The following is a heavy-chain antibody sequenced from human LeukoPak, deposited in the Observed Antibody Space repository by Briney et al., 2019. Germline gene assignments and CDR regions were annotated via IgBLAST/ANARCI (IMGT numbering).Heavy chain of an antibody. V-gene: IGHV3-30*02. CDR1: GFTFSSYG. J-gene: IGHJ6*02. D-gene: IGHD3-10*01. CDR3: ARPKGLVRGANYYGMDV. CDR2: IRYDGSNE. Sequence: GGSLRLSCAASGFTFSSYGMHWVRQAPGKGLEWVAFIRYDGSNEYSADSVKGRFTISRDNSKNTLYLQMNSLRAEDTAVYYCARPKGLVRGANYYGMDVWGQGTTVTVSS.